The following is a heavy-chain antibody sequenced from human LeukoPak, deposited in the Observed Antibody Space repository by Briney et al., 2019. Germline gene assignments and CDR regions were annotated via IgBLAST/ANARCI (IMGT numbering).Heavy chain of an antibody. CDR1: GGSISTFH. J-gene: IGHJ3*02. Sequence: PSETLSLTCTVSGGSISTFHWSWIRQSAGKGLEWIGRIYPSGNTNSNPSLKSRITMSLDTSKNQFSLQLSSVTAADTAVYYCAGAYCGGDCYSGRAFDIWGQGTMVTVSS. CDR3: AGAYCGGDCYSGRAFDI. V-gene: IGHV4-4*07. CDR2: IYPSGNT. D-gene: IGHD2-21*02.